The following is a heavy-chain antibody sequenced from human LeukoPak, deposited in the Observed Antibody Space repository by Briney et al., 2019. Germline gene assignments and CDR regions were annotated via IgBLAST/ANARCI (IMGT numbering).Heavy chain of an antibody. J-gene: IGHJ5*02. CDR1: GGTFSSYA. CDR3: ATDRDPREQQLDP. CDR2: FDPEDGET. Sequence: GASVKVSCKASGGTFSSYAISWVRQAPGQGLEWMGGFDPEDGETIYAQKFQGRVTMTEDTSTDTAYMELSSLRSEDTAVYYCATDRDPREQQLDPWGQGTLVTVSS. D-gene: IGHD6-13*01. V-gene: IGHV1-24*01.